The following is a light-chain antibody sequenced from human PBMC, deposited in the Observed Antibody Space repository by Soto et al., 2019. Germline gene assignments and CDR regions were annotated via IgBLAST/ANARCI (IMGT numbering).Light chain of an antibody. CDR2: ENN. J-gene: IGLJ2*01. CDR1: SSNIGNNY. V-gene: IGLV1-51*02. CDR3: GTWDSSLSAVV. Sequence: QSVLTQPPSVSAAPGQKVTISCSGSSSNIGNNYVSWYQHYPGTGPKLLIYENNKRPSWIPDRFSGSKSGTSATLGITGLQTGDEAEYYCGTWDSSLSAVVFGGGTKLT.